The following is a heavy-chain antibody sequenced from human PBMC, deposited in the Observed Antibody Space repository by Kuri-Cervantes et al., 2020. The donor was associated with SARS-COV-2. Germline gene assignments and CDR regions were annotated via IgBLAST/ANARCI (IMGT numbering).Heavy chain of an antibody. CDR1: GGSFSGYY. V-gene: IGHV4-59*12. Sequence: SETLSLTCAVYGGSFSGYYWTWIRQPPGKGLEWIGYIYYSGSTNYNPSLKSRVTISVDTSKNQFSLKLSSVTAADTAVYYCARVGVRGVTPTNWFDPWGQGTLVTVSS. CDR2: IYYSGST. J-gene: IGHJ5*02. CDR3: ARVGVRGVTPTNWFDP. D-gene: IGHD3-10*01.